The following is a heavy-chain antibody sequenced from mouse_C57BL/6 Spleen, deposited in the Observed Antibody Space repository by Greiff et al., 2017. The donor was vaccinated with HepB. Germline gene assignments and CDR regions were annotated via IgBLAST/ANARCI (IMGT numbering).Heavy chain of an antibody. CDR1: GYTFTSYG. J-gene: IGHJ4*01. CDR3: ARQLRPSPCAMDY. D-gene: IGHD3-2*02. CDR2: IYPRSGNT. V-gene: IGHV1-81*01. Sequence: QVQLQQSGAELARPGASVKLSCKASGYTFTSYGISWVKQRTGQGLEWIGEIYPRSGNTYYNEKFKGKATLAADKSSSTAYMELRSLTSEDSAVYFCARQLRPSPCAMDYWGQGTSVTVSS.